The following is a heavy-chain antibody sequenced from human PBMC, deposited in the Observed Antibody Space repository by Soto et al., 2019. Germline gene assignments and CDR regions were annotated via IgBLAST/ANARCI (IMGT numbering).Heavy chain of an antibody. CDR3: ARKRITGYNWFDP. CDR2: MNPNSGNT. Sequence: ASVKVSCKASGYTFTSYGISWVRQAPGQGLEWMGWMNPNSGNTGYAQKFQGRVTMTRNTSISTAYMELSSLRSEDTAVYYCARKRITGYNWFDPWGQGTLVTVSS. V-gene: IGHV1-8*02. CDR1: GYTFTSYG. D-gene: IGHD1-20*01. J-gene: IGHJ5*02.